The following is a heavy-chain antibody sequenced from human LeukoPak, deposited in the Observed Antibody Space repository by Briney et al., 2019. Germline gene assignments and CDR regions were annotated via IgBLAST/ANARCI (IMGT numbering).Heavy chain of an antibody. CDR3: ARMDCSSTSCYAANWFDP. J-gene: IGHJ5*02. Sequence: GGSLRLSCAASGFTFSSYWMSWVRQAPGKGLEWVANIKQDGSEKYYVDSVKGRFTTSRDNAKNSLYLQMNSLRAEDTAVYYCARMDCSSTSCYAANWFDPWGQGTLVTVSS. D-gene: IGHD2-2*01. V-gene: IGHV3-7*01. CDR2: IKQDGSEK. CDR1: GFTFSSYW.